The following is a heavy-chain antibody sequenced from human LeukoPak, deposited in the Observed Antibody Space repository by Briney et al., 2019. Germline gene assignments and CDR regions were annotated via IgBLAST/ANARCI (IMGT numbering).Heavy chain of an antibody. J-gene: IGHJ3*02. V-gene: IGHV5-51*01. CDR2: VYPGDSDT. D-gene: IGHD1-26*01. Sequence: GESLKISCKGSGYSLNTYWIAWVRQMPGKGLEVMGIVYPGDSDTRYSPSFQGQVTISADKSISTAYLQWSSLKASDIAMYYCARHILGGPAFDMWGQGTMVTVSS. CDR3: ARHILGGPAFDM. CDR1: GYSLNTYW.